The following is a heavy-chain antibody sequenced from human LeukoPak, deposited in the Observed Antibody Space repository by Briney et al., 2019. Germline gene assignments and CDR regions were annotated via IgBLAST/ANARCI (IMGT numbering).Heavy chain of an antibody. J-gene: IGHJ4*02. CDR2: IYNGGST. V-gene: IGHV3-66*01. CDR3: ARVLAIVRGVIDY. CDR1: GFTVSNNY. D-gene: IGHD3-10*01. Sequence: GGSLRLSCAASGFTVSNNYMSWVRQAPGKGLEWVSVIYNGGSTYYADSVKGRFTISRDNSKNTLYLQMNSLRAEDTAVYYCARVLAIVRGVIDYWGQGTLVTVSS.